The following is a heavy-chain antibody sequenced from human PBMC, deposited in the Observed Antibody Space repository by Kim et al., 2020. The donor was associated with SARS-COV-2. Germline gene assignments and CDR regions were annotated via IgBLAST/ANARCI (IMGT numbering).Heavy chain of an antibody. CDR3: APGEG. CDR2: SSDGGST. Sequence: SSDGGSTLYADSVKGRFNISRDNSKSMLYLQMSSLRAEDTAVYYCAPGEGWGQGTLVTVSS. J-gene: IGHJ4*02. V-gene: IGHV3-64D*09.